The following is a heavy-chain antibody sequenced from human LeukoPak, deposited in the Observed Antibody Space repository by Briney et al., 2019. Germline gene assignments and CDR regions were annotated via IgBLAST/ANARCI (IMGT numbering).Heavy chain of an antibody. CDR3: ARDLDY. V-gene: IGHV4-30-2*01. CDR1: GGSFSGYY. Sequence: SETLSLTCTVYGGSFSGYYWRWIRPPPGKGLEWIGYIYHSGSTYYNPSLKSRVTISVDRSKNQFSLKLSSVTAADTAVYYCARDLDYWGQGTLVTVSS. CDR2: IYHSGST. J-gene: IGHJ4*02.